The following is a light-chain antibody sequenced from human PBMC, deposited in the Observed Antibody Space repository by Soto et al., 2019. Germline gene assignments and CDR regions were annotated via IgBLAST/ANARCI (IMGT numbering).Light chain of an antibody. Sequence: EIVLTQSPGTLSLSPGERATLSCRASQSVSSTYLAWYQQKPGQAPRLLVYDVSTRATGIPARFSGSGSGTEFTLTISSLQSEDFAVYYCQQYNNWWTFGQGTKVEIK. CDR2: DVS. J-gene: IGKJ1*01. CDR3: QQYNNWWT. V-gene: IGKV3-15*01. CDR1: QSVSSTY.